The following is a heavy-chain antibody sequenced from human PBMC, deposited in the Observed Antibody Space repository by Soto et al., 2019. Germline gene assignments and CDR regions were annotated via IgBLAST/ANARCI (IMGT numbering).Heavy chain of an antibody. D-gene: IGHD4-4*01. CDR1: GGSFSGYY. Sequence: SETLSLTCAVYGGSFSGYYWSWIRQPPGKGLEWIGEINHSGSTNYNPSLKSRVTISVDTSKNRFSLKLSSVTAADTAVYYCARMATVTLFYYYGMDVWGQGTTVTVSS. V-gene: IGHV4-34*01. CDR2: INHSGST. CDR3: ARMATVTLFYYYGMDV. J-gene: IGHJ6*02.